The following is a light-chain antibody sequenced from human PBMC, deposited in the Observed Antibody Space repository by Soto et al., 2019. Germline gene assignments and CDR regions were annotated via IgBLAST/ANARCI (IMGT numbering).Light chain of an antibody. CDR3: QQYDISPLP. CDR2: GAS. J-gene: IGKJ4*01. Sequence: EIVLTQSPGTLSLSPGERATLSCRASQSVSSSFLAWYQQKPGQAPRLLIYGASSRATGIPDRFSGSGSGTDFPLPISRLEPEDVEVYSCQQYDISPLPFGGGTKVEIK. V-gene: IGKV3-20*01. CDR1: QSVSSSF.